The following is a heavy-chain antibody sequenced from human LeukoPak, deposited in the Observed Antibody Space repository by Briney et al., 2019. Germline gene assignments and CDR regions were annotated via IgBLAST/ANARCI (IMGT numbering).Heavy chain of an antibody. CDR3: AGRLWRRDGYNLSAFDI. CDR1: GGSFSGYY. Sequence: SETLSLTCAVYGGSFSGYYWSWIRQPPGKGLEWIGENNDSGRSNYNPSLKSRVTISVDTSKNQFSLKLSSVTAADTAVYYCAGRLWRRDGYNLSAFDIWGQGTMVTVSS. V-gene: IGHV4-34*01. CDR2: NNDSGRS. D-gene: IGHD5-24*01. J-gene: IGHJ3*02.